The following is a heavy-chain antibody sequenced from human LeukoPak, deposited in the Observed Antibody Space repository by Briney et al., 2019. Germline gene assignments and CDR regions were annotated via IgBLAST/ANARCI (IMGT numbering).Heavy chain of an antibody. CDR2: ISISGGST. D-gene: IGHD3-10*02. V-gene: IGHV3-23*01. CDR3: AELGITMIGGV. Sequence: GGSLRLSCAASGFTFSSYAMSWVRQVPGKGLEWVSAISISGGSTYYADSVKGRFTTSRDNAKNSLYLQMNSLRAEDTAVYYCAELGITMIGGVWGKGTTVTISS. CDR1: GFTFSSYA. J-gene: IGHJ6*04.